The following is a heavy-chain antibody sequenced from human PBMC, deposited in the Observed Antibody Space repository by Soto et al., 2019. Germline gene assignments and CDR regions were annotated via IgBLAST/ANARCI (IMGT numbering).Heavy chain of an antibody. D-gene: IGHD3-3*01. V-gene: IGHV1-18*01. CDR1: GYTFTSYG. Sequence: ASVKVSCKASGYTFTSYGISWVRQAPGQGLEWMGWISAYNGNTNYAQKLQGRVTMTTDTSTSTAYMELRSLRSDDTAVYYCARVAIFGVVKGTGYFDYWGQGTLVTVSS. CDR2: ISAYNGNT. CDR3: ARVAIFGVVKGTGYFDY. J-gene: IGHJ4*02.